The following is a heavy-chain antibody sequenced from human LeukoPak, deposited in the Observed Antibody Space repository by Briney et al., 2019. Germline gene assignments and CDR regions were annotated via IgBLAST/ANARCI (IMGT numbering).Heavy chain of an antibody. V-gene: IGHV1-2*02. D-gene: IGHD3-22*01. CDR2: INPNSGGT. CDR3: ARELGYYDSSGYTDP. Sequence: GASVKVSCKASGYTFTGYYMHWVRQAPGQGLEWMGWINPNSGGTNYAQKFQGRVTMTRDTSISTAYMELSRLRSDDTAVYYCARELGYYDSSGYTDPWGQGTLVTVSS. CDR1: GYTFTGYY. J-gene: IGHJ5*02.